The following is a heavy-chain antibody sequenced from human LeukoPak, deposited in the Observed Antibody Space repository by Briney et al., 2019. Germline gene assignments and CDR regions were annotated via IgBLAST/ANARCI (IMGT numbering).Heavy chain of an antibody. V-gene: IGHV3-48*01. CDR1: GFTFSGYW. Sequence: PGGSLRLSCAASGFTFSGYWMNWVRQAPGKGLEWVSYINTGGSTIYYADSVKGRFTISRDNSKNTLYLQMNSLRAEDTAVYYCAELGITMIGGVWGKGTTVTISS. CDR3: AELGITMIGGV. CDR2: INTGGSTI. J-gene: IGHJ6*04. D-gene: IGHD3-10*02.